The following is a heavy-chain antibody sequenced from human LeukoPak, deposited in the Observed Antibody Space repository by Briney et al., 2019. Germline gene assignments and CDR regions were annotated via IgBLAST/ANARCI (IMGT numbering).Heavy chain of an antibody. Sequence: GGSLRLSCAASGFTFSRHWVYWVRQAPGKGLEWVANIKQDGSAKPYVDSVKGRFTISRDNAKNSLFLQMNSLRAEDTAVYYCARDNGWSADFWGQGTLVTVSS. V-gene: IGHV3-7*03. D-gene: IGHD2-15*01. CDR2: IKQDGSAK. CDR1: GFTFSRHW. J-gene: IGHJ4*02. CDR3: ARDNGWSADF.